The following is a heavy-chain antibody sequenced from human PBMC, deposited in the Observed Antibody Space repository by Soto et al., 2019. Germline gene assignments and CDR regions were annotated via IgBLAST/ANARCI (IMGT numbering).Heavy chain of an antibody. CDR1: GGSVSSQTHF. D-gene: IGHD1-26*01. Sequence: SETLSLTCSVSGGSVSSQTHFWSWIRQAPGKGLEWIGYVYYSGITNSNPSLKGRVTISADTSNNQIFLSLTSVTAADTAVYYCAREDMSGTYYFDYWGRGTLVTVSS. J-gene: IGHJ4*02. V-gene: IGHV4-61*01. CDR2: VYYSGIT. CDR3: AREDMSGTYYFDY.